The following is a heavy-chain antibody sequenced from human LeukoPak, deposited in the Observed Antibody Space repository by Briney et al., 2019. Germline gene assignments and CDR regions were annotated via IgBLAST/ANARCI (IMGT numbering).Heavy chain of an antibody. CDR1: GFTVSSNY. V-gene: IGHV3-66*01. CDR2: IYSGGST. D-gene: IGHD3-10*01. CDR3: VSYGSGSYYLTHDAFDI. J-gene: IGHJ3*02. Sequence: GGSLRLSCAASGFTVSSNYMSWVRQAPGKGLEWVSVIYSGGSTYYADSVKGRFTISRDNSKNTLYLQMNSLRAEDTAVYYCVSYGSGSYYLTHDAFDIWGQGTMVTVSS.